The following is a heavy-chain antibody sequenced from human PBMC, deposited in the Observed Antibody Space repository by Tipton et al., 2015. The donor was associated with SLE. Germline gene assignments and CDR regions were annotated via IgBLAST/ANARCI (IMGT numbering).Heavy chain of an antibody. V-gene: IGHV4-61*02. J-gene: IGHJ4*02. Sequence: TLSLTCTVSGGSLSGDTYYWSWIRQPAGEGLEWIGRIFTSGNTNYNPSLKSRVTISVDTSKNQFSLELSSVTAADTAVYYCARETEIYGLGSYYIDFWGQGTLVTVSS. CDR2: IFTSGNT. D-gene: IGHD3-10*01. CDR3: ARETEIYGLGSYYIDF. CDR1: GGSLSGDTYY.